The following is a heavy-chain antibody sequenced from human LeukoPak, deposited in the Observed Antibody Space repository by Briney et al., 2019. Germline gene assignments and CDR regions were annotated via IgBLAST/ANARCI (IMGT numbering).Heavy chain of an antibody. CDR3: AREGHDYYGSGSSVR. V-gene: IGHV3-21*01. J-gene: IGHJ4*02. Sequence: GGSLRLSCAASGFTFSSYSMNWVRQAPGKGLEWVSSISSSSSYIYYADSVKGRFTLSRDNAKNSLYLQMNSLRAEDTAVYYCAREGHDYYGSGSSVRWGQGTLVTVSS. CDR1: GFTFSSYS. D-gene: IGHD3-10*01. CDR2: ISSSSSYI.